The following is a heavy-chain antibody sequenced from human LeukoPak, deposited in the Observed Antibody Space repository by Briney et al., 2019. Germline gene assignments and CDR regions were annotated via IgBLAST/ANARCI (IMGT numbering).Heavy chain of an antibody. CDR2: INHSGRT. D-gene: IGHD6-13*01. Sequence: SETLSLTCAVYGGSFSGYYWSWIRQPPGKGLEWIGEINHSGRTNYTPSLKSRVTISVDTSKNQFSLKLSSVTAADTAVYYCARNPYSSSWYGIDYWGQGTLVTVSS. CDR1: GGSFSGYY. V-gene: IGHV4-34*01. J-gene: IGHJ4*02. CDR3: ARNPYSSSWYGIDY.